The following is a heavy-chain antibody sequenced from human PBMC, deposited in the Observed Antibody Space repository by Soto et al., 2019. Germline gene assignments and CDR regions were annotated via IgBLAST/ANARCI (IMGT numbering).Heavy chain of an antibody. CDR1: GFTFSSYV. J-gene: IGHJ6*02. CDR3: AKDGSDFWSGYFVPRYYYYGMDV. Sequence: GGSLRLSCSASGFTFSSYVLSWVRQAPGKGLEWVSAISGSGGSTYYADSVKGRFTISRDNSKNTLYLQMNSLRAEDTAVYYCAKDGSDFWSGYFVPRYYYYGMDVWGQGTTVTVSS. V-gene: IGHV3-23*01. D-gene: IGHD3-3*01. CDR2: ISGSGGST.